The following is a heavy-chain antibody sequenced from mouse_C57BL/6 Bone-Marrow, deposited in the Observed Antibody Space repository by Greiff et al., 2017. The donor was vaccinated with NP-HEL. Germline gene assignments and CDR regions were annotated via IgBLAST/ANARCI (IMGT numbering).Heavy chain of an antibody. CDR2: IDPSDSYT. CDR3: ERENYYSSSSDC. J-gene: IGHJ2*01. V-gene: IGHV1-59*01. CDR1: GYTFTSYW. D-gene: IGHD1-1*01. Sequence: VQLQQPGAELVRPGTSVKLSCKASGYTFTSYWMHWVKQRPGQGLEWIGVIDPSDSYTNYNQKFKGKATLTVDTSSSTAYIQLSTLTSEDSAVYYCERENYYSSSSDCWGQGTTLTVSS.